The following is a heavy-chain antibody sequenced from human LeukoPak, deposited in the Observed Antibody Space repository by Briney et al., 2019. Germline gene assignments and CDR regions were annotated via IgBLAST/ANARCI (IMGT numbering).Heavy chain of an antibody. V-gene: IGHV4-38-2*02. CDR2: IYHSGST. Sequence: SETLSLTCTVSGYSISSGYYWGWIRQPPGKGLEWIGSIYHSGSTYYNPSLKSRVTISVDTSKNQFSLKLSSVTAADTAVYYCARAVRITMVRGVIGAFDIWGQGTMVTVSS. CDR3: ARAVRITMVRGVIGAFDI. D-gene: IGHD3-10*01. CDR1: GYSISSGYY. J-gene: IGHJ3*02.